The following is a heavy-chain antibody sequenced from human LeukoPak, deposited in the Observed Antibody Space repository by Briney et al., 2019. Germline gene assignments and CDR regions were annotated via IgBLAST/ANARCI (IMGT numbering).Heavy chain of an antibody. CDR1: GGSFSGYY. D-gene: IGHD3-22*01. CDR3: ARTGYYYDSSGYYDPGFDY. Sequence: SETLSLTCAVYGGSFSGYYWSWIRQPPGKGLEWIGEINHSGSINYNPSLKSRVTISVDTSKSQFSLKLSSVTAADTAVYYCARTGYYYDSSGYYDPGFDYWGQGTLVTVSS. J-gene: IGHJ4*02. V-gene: IGHV4-34*01. CDR2: INHSGSI.